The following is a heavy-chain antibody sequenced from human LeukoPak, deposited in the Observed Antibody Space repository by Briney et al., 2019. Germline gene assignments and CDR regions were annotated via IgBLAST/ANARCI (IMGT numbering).Heavy chain of an antibody. CDR3: ARGLTGTHWGHFDY. D-gene: IGHD1-20*01. J-gene: IGHJ4*02. CDR2: IYHSGST. Sequence: SETLPLTCTVSGGSISSGGYYWSWIRQHPGKGLEWIGYIYHSGSTYYNPSLKSRVTISVDTSKNQFSLKLSSVTAADTAVYYCARGLTGTHWGHFDYWGQGTLVTVSS. V-gene: IGHV4-31*03. CDR1: GGSISSGGYY.